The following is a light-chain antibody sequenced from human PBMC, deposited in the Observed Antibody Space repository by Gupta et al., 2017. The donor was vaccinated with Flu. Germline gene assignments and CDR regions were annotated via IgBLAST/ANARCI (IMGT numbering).Light chain of an antibody. J-gene: IGLJ2*01. CDR2: VKSDGSH. Sequence: LPVLTLPTPASALLGASIKRTSPLHSEHSTYTVDCYQQRTGSSPQNIMKVKSDGSHNRWDGSPKRIMGSSSGADRCITVSSLQAPEEAEYHCAESHALEGQVGGCVVFGGGTKLTVL. CDR3: AESHALEGQVGGCVV. V-gene: IGLV4-3*01. CDR1: SEHSTYT.